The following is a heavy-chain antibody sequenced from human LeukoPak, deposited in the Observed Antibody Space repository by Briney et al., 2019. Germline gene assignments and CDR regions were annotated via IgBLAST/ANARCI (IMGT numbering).Heavy chain of an antibody. CDR3: ARAPRGFGDPRWYFDY. V-gene: IGHV3-7*01. D-gene: IGHD4-17*01. Sequence: GGSLRLSCAASGFTFSNYWMSWVRQAPGKGLEWVANIKQDGSDKYYVDSVKGRLTISRDNAKNSLYLQMNSLRAEDTAVYYCARAPRGFGDPRWYFDYWGQGTLVTVSS. J-gene: IGHJ4*02. CDR1: GFTFSNYW. CDR2: IKQDGSDK.